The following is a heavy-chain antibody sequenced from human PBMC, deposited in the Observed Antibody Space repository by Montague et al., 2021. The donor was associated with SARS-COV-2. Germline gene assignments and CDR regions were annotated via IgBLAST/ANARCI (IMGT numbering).Heavy chain of an antibody. CDR3: AGHGRFPVIVNTPRGAFDI. D-gene: IGHD3-22*01. V-gene: IGHV4-59*08. CDR2: INLSGST. Sequence: SETLSLTCTVSGGSISSYYWSWIRQPPGKGLEWIGNINLSGSTDYNPALKSRVTKSVDTSKNQFSLSRSALTAADTAVYYCAGHGRFPVIVNTPRGAFDIWGQGTMVTVSS. CDR1: GGSISSYY. J-gene: IGHJ3*02.